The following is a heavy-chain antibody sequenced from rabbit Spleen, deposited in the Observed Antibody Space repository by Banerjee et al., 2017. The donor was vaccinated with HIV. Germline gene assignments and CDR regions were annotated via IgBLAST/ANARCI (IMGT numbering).Heavy chain of an antibody. V-gene: IGHV1S40*01. Sequence: QSLEESGGDLVKPEGSLTLTCTASGFSLSSSYYMCWVRQAPGKGLEWIGCIDGASSGSTYYASWAKGRFTISKTSSTTVTLQMTSLTAADTATYFCVRDPKGDGNPFNLWGPGTLVTVS. CDR2: IDGASSGST. J-gene: IGHJ4*01. D-gene: IGHD2-1*01. CDR1: GFSLSSSYY. CDR3: VRDPKGDGNPFNL.